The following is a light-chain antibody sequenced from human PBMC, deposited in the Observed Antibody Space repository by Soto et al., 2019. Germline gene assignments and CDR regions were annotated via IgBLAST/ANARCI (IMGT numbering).Light chain of an antibody. CDR2: DAS. Sequence: EIVLTHSPGTLSLSPGERATLSCRTSQSISDNYLAWYKQKPDQAPRLVIYDASSRATGIPDRFSGSGSGTDFTLTISRLQPEDFAVYYCQQYGSSPCTFGQGTKVDIK. V-gene: IGKV3-20*01. J-gene: IGKJ1*01. CDR1: QSISDNY. CDR3: QQYGSSPCT.